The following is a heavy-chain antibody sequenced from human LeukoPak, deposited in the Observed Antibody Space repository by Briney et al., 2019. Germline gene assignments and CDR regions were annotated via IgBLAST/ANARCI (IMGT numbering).Heavy chain of an antibody. Sequence: GASVKVSCKASGYTFTGYYMHWVRQAPGQGLEWMGWINPNSGGTNYAQKFQGRVTMTRDTSISKAYMELGRLRSDDTAVYYCAREVTVTTESGWFDPWGQGTLVTVSS. J-gene: IGHJ5*02. CDR2: INPNSGGT. CDR3: AREVTVTTESGWFDP. CDR1: GYTFTGYY. D-gene: IGHD4-11*01. V-gene: IGHV1-2*02.